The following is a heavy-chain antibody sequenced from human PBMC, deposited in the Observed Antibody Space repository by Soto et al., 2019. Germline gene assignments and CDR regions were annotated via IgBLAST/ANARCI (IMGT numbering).Heavy chain of an antibody. Sequence: EVQLLESGGGLVQPGGSLTLSCAASGFTFSNYAMSWVRQAPGKGLEWVSAISGGGISTYYADSVRGRFTISRDNSRNTLYLRMNRVGAGEPAVYCFARGAISMVRGTHNWFDPWGQGTLVSVSS. J-gene: IGHJ5*02. CDR1: GFTFSNYA. D-gene: IGHD3-10*01. CDR2: ISGGGIST. V-gene: IGHV3-23*01. CDR3: ARGAISMVRGTHNWFDP.